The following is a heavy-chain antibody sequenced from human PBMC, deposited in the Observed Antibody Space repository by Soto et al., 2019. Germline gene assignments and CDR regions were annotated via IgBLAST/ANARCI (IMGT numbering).Heavy chain of an antibody. V-gene: IGHV3-23*01. CDR1: GFTFSSYA. J-gene: IGHJ5*02. Sequence: GGSLRLSCAASGFTFSSYAMSWVRQAPGKGLEWVSAISGSGGSTYYADSVKGRFTISRDNSKNTLYLQMNSLRAEDTAVYYCAKDPGYGLDPGWFDPWGQGTLVTVSS. CDR3: AKDPGYGLDPGWFDP. CDR2: ISGSGGST. D-gene: IGHD3-10*01.